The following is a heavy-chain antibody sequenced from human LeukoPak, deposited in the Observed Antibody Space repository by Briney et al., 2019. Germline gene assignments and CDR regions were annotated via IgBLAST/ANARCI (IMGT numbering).Heavy chain of an antibody. CDR1: GGSISSSSYY. CDR2: IYYSGST. J-gene: IGHJ3*02. CDR3: ARLQGTTEDAFDI. V-gene: IGHV4-39*01. Sequence: SETLSLTCTVSGGSISSSSYYLGWIRQPPGKGLEWIGSIYYSGSTYYNPSLKSRVTISVDTSKNQFSLKLSSVTAADTAVYYCARLQGTTEDAFDIWGQGTMVTVSS. D-gene: IGHD2/OR15-2a*01.